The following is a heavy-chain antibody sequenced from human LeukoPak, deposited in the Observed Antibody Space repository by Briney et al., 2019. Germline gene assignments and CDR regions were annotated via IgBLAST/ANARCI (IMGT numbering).Heavy chain of an antibody. Sequence: GGALRLSCAASAFTFSTYAMSWVRQAPGKGLEWVSGISASADSTHYADSVKGRFTISRSNSKNTVYLQMNSLRAEDTAVYYCAKVRLRDRYADFLSGHFFDYWGQGTLVTVSS. CDR2: ISASADST. CDR1: AFTFSTYA. D-gene: IGHD3-3*01. V-gene: IGHV3-23*01. J-gene: IGHJ4*02. CDR3: AKVRLRDRYADFLSGHFFDY.